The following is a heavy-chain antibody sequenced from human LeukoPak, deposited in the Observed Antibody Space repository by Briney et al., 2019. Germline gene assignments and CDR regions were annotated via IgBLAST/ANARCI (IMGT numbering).Heavy chain of an antibody. D-gene: IGHD7-27*01. V-gene: IGHV3-53*01. CDR3: ARGRSGYYFDY. J-gene: IGHJ4*02. CDR1: GFTVSSNY. Sequence: GGSLRLSCAASGFTVSSNYMSWVRQAPGQGLEWVSVIYSGGSTYYADSVKGRFTISRDNSKNTLYLQMNSRRAEDTAVYYCARGRSGYYFDYWGQGTLVTVSS. CDR2: IYSGGST.